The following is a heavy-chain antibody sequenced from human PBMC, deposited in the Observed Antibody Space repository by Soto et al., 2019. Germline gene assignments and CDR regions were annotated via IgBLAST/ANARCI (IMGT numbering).Heavy chain of an antibody. J-gene: IGHJ5*02. D-gene: IGHD6-19*01. Sequence: EVQLVESGGGLVQPGGSRRLSCAASGFTFSGFSWNGARQAQGKGLEWISYISSHSSTLYYADSVKGRFPISRDNAGNSLYLQMNSLRDEDTAVYYCVRDGSGNLYLNWFDPWGQGTLVTVSS. CDR3: VRDGSGNLYLNWFDP. CDR2: ISSHSSTL. CDR1: GFTFSGFS. V-gene: IGHV3-48*02.